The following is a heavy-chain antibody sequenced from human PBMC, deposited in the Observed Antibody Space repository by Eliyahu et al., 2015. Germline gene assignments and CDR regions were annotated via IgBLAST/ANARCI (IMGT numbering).Heavy chain of an antibody. CDR2: IYYSGST. CDR3: AREVTTGYYGMDV. J-gene: IGHJ6*02. V-gene: IGHV4-31*02. D-gene: IGHD4-17*01. Sequence: LEWIGYIYYSGSTYYNPSLKSRVTISVDTSKNQFSLKLSSVTAADTAVYYCAREVTTGYYGMDVWGQGTTVTVSS.